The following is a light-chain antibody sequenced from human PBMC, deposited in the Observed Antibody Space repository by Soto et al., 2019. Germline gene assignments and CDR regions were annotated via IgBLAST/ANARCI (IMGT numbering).Light chain of an antibody. Sequence: QSVLTQPPSVSGAPGQRVTISCTGSRSNIGAGYDVHWYQQLPGTAPKLLIFGNNDRPSGVPDRFSGSRSGTSASLALTGLQAEDEADYYCQSYDSSVSGYVFGAGTQLTVL. CDR2: GNN. CDR3: QSYDSSVSGYV. V-gene: IGLV1-40*01. CDR1: RSNIGAGYD. J-gene: IGLJ7*01.